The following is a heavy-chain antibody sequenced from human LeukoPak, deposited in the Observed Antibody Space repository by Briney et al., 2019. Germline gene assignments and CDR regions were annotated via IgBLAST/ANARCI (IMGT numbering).Heavy chain of an antibody. D-gene: IGHD3-22*01. J-gene: IGHJ3*02. V-gene: IGHV3-23*01. Sequence: GGSLRLSCAASGFTFSNYAMSWVRQAPGKGLEWVSAISGSGGSTYYADSVKGRFTISRDNSKNTLYLQMNSLRAEDTAVYYCAKDYYDSSGYYENDAFDIWGQGTMVTVSS. CDR3: AKDYYDSSGYYENDAFDI. CDR1: GFTFSNYA. CDR2: ISGSGGST.